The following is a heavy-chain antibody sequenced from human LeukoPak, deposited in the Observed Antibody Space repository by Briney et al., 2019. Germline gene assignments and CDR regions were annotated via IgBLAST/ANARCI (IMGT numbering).Heavy chain of an antibody. Sequence: PGGSLRLSCAASGFTFSSYAMHWVRQAPGKGLEWVSGISWNSGSIGYADSVKGRFTISRDNAKNSLYLQMNSLRAEDMALYYCAKGHSSGYPDAFDIWGQGTMVTVSS. CDR2: ISWNSGSI. D-gene: IGHD3-22*01. CDR3: AKGHSSGYPDAFDI. CDR1: GFTFSSYA. J-gene: IGHJ3*02. V-gene: IGHV3-9*03.